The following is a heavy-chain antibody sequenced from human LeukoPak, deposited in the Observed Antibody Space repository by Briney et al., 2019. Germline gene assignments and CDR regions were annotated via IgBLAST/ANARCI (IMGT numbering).Heavy chain of an antibody. D-gene: IGHD5-18*01. J-gene: IGHJ4*02. CDR3: ARGGDVDTAMVYGFDY. CDR2: INPSGGST. V-gene: IGHV1-46*01. CDR1: GYTFTSYG. Sequence: ASVKVSCKASGYTFTSYGISWVRQAPGQGLEWMGIINPSGGSTSYAQKFQGRVTMTRDTSTSTVYMELSSLRSEDTAVYYCARGGDVDTAMVYGFDYWGQGTLVTVSS.